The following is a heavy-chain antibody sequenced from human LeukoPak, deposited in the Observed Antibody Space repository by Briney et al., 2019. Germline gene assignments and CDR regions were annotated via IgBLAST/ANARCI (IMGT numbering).Heavy chain of an antibody. CDR2: INQDGSEK. D-gene: IGHD2-8*01. Sequence: GGSLRLSCEASGFTFSNYWMSWVRQAPGKGLEWVANINQDGSEKYYVDSVKGRFTISRDNAKNSLYLQMNSLRAEDTAVYYCARPGYCTNGVCYKDYWGQGTLVTVSS. CDR3: ARPGYCTNGVCYKDY. V-gene: IGHV3-7*01. J-gene: IGHJ4*02. CDR1: GFTFSNYW.